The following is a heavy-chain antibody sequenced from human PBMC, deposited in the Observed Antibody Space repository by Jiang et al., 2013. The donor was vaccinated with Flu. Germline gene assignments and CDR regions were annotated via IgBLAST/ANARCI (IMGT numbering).Heavy chain of an antibody. V-gene: IGHV4-59*01. D-gene: IGHD3-3*01. CDR1: GGSISSYY. Sequence: LLKPSETLSLTCTVSGGSISSYYWSWIRQPPGKGLEWIGYVYYSGNTNYSPSLKSRVTISLDTSKNQFSLKLDSVTAADTAVYYCAREGPAYDFWNNYPHFDSWGQGTLVTVSS. J-gene: IGHJ4*02. CDR3: AREGPAYDFWNNYPHFDS. CDR2: VYYSGNT.